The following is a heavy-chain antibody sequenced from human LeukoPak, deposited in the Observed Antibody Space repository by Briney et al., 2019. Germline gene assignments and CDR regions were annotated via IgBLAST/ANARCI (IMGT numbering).Heavy chain of an antibody. D-gene: IGHD2-2*01. CDR1: GFIFSTFG. Sequence: GGSLRLSCVASGFIFSTFGMHWVRQAPGKGLEWVAFISHDGNDKYYADSVKGRFAISRDNSKNTLYLQMNSLRAEDTAVYYCARDIGGQYQLLLDYWGQGTLVTVSS. CDR2: ISHDGNDK. V-gene: IGHV3-30*03. CDR3: ARDIGGQYQLLLDY. J-gene: IGHJ4*02.